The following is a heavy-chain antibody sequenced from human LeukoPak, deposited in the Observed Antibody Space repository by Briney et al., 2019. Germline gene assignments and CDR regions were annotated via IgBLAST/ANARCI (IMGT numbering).Heavy chain of an antibody. Sequence: GGSLRLSCAASGFTFSSYAMSWVRQAPGKGLEWVSAISGSGGSTYYADSVKGRFTISRDNSKNMLYLQMNSLRAEDTAVYYCAKDRARGYSYGLVSNYYYYYMDVWGKGTTVTVSS. D-gene: IGHD5-18*01. CDR1: GFTFSSYA. J-gene: IGHJ6*03. CDR3: AKDRARGYSYGLVSNYYYYYMDV. CDR2: ISGSGGST. V-gene: IGHV3-23*01.